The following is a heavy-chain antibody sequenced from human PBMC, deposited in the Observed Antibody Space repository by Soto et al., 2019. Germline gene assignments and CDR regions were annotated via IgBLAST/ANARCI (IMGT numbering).Heavy chain of an antibody. J-gene: IGHJ4*02. CDR3: AKGPRDGYNYGPFDY. Sequence: QVQLVESGGGVVQPGRSLRLSCAASGFTFSSYGMHWVRQAPGKGLEWVAVISYDGSNKYYADSVKGRFTISRDNSKNTLYLQMNSLRAEDTAVYYCAKGPRDGYNYGPFDYWGQGTLVTVSS. CDR2: ISYDGSNK. CDR1: GFTFSSYG. D-gene: IGHD5-12*01. V-gene: IGHV3-30*18.